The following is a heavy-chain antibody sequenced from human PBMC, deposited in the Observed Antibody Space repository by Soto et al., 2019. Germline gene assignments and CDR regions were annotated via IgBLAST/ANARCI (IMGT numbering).Heavy chain of an antibody. V-gene: IGHV1-18*01. CDR2: INTYNGHT. CDR3: AIQNSGSATGTGFDY. J-gene: IGHJ4*02. D-gene: IGHD5-12*01. Sequence: QAQLVQSGGEVKKPGASVTVSCKASGYTFTSYGITWVRQAPGQGLEWMGWINTYNGHTNYEKKFQGRLTMTRATSTGIADMELGSLRSADTAVYYWAIQNSGSATGTGFDYWGQGTLGTISS. CDR1: GYTFTSYG.